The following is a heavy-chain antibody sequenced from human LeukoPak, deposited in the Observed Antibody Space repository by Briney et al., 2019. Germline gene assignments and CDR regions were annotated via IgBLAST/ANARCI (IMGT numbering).Heavy chain of an antibody. CDR1: GFTFGSYW. J-gene: IGHJ4*02. CDR3: ARDLVSGSGSYGH. V-gene: IGHV3-74*01. Sequence: GESLRLSCVASGFTFGSYWMHWVRQAPGKGPAWVSRISGDGGTYYADSVKGRFTISRDNAKNTLYLQMNSLRAEDTAVYYCARDLVSGSGSYGHWGQGTLVTVSS. D-gene: IGHD3-10*01. CDR2: ISGDGGT.